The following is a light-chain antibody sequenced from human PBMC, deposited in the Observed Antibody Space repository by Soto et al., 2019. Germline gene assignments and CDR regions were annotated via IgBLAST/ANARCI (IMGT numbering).Light chain of an antibody. Sequence: EIVLTQSPATLSMSPGERATLSCRASQSVSTYLAWYQQKPGQAPRLLIFDASNRASGIPSRFSGSGSGTNVTLTISRLEPEDFAVYFCQQRSHWPPLTFGGGTKVEI. J-gene: IGKJ4*01. CDR3: QQRSHWPPLT. CDR1: QSVSTY. V-gene: IGKV3-11*01. CDR2: DAS.